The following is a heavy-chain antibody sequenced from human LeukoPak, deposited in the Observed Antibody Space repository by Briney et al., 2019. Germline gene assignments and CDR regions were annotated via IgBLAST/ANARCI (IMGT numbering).Heavy chain of an antibody. V-gene: IGHV4-4*07. Sequence: SETLSLTCTVSGGSISSYYWSWIRQPAGKRLEWIGRIYTSGSTNYNPSLKSRVTMSVDTSKNQFSLKLSSVTAADTAVYYCARTYSYCSGGSCYAQAYYFDYWGQGTLVTVSS. CDR2: IYTSGST. CDR1: GGSISSYY. CDR3: ARTYSYCSGGSCYAQAYYFDY. D-gene: IGHD2-15*01. J-gene: IGHJ4*02.